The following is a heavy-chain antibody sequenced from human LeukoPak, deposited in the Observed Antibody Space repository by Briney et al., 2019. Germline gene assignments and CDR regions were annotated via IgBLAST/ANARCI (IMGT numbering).Heavy chain of an antibody. D-gene: IGHD2-2*01. CDR3: AREVRDCSSTSCYLRAFDY. CDR1: GYTFTSYD. Sequence: GASVKVSCKASGYTFTSYDINWVRQATGQGLEWMGWMNPNSGNTGYAQKLQGRVTMTTDTSTSTAYMELRSLRSDDTAVHYCAREVRDCSSTSCYLRAFDYWGQGTLVTVSS. CDR2: MNPNSGNT. V-gene: IGHV1-8*01. J-gene: IGHJ4*02.